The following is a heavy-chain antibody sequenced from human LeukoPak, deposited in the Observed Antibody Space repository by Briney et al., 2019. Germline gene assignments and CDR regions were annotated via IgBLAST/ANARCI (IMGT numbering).Heavy chain of an antibody. J-gene: IGHJ5*02. CDR2: IYTSGST. V-gene: IGHV4-61*02. D-gene: IGHD3-3*01. Sequence: PSETLSLTCTVSGGSISSGSYYWSWIRQPAGTGLEWIGRIYTSGSTNYNPSLKSRVTISVDTSKNQFSLKLSSVTAADTAVYYCARDITDFWSGYYKIGSNSWFDPWGQGTLVTVSS. CDR1: GGSISSGSYY. CDR3: ARDITDFWSGYYKIGSNSWFDP.